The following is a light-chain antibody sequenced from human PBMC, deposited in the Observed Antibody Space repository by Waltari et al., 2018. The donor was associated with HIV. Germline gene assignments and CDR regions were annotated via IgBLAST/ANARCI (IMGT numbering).Light chain of an antibody. Sequence: EIVLTQSPGTLSLSPGGRATLSCRASQSVSRTYLAWYQQKPGQAPRLLIYGASGRATGIPDRFSGSGSGTDFTLTISRLEPEDFAVYYCQQYGSSREATFGEGTKVEIK. CDR3: QQYGSSREAT. CDR1: QSVSRTY. V-gene: IGKV3-20*01. J-gene: IGKJ4*01. CDR2: GAS.